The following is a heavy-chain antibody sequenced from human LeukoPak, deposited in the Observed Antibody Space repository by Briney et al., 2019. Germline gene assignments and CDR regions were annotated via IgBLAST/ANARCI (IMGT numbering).Heavy chain of an antibody. CDR1: GGTFSSYA. CDR3: ARDRDDYGDYVWFDP. J-gene: IGHJ5*02. D-gene: IGHD4-17*01. Sequence: SVKVSCKASGGTFSSYAISWVRQAPGQGLEWMGGIIPIFGTASYAQKFQGRVTITADESTSTAYMELSSLRSEDTAVYCCARDRDDYGDYVWFDPWGQGTLVTVSS. V-gene: IGHV1-69*13. CDR2: IIPIFGTA.